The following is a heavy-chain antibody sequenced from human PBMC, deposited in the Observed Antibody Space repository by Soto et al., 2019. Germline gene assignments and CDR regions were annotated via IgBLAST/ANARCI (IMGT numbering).Heavy chain of an antibody. Sequence: PGGSLRLSCAAPGFTFSSYGMHWVRQAPGKGLEWVAVISYDGSNKYYADSVKGRFTISRDNSKNTLYLQMNSLRAEDTAVYYCAKEGGYCSGGSCYPYYYYYYGMDVWGQGTTVTVSS. V-gene: IGHV3-30*18. J-gene: IGHJ6*02. D-gene: IGHD2-15*01. CDR2: ISYDGSNK. CDR3: AKEGGYCSGGSCYPYYYYYYGMDV. CDR1: GFTFSSYG.